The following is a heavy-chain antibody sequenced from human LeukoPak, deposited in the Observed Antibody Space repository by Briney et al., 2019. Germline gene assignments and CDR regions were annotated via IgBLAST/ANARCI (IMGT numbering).Heavy chain of an antibody. CDR3: ARDHEYFYDSSGYYLNWFDP. J-gene: IGHJ5*02. CDR1: GGSISSGSYY. Sequence: SQTLSLTCTVSGGSISSGSYYWGWIRQPAGKGLEWIERIYTSGSINYNPSLKSRVTISVDTSNNQFSLKLSSVTAADTAVYYCARDHEYFYDSSGYYLNWFDPWGQGTLVTVSS. V-gene: IGHV4-61*02. D-gene: IGHD3-22*01. CDR2: IYTSGSI.